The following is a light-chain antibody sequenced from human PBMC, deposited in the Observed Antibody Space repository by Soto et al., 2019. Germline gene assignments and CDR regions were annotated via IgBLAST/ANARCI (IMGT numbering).Light chain of an antibody. J-gene: IGKJ4*01. CDR1: QSVSSD. V-gene: IGKV3-15*01. CDR2: GAS. Sequence: EIVLTQSPGTLSLSPGERATLSCRVSQSVSSDLAWYQQKPGQAPRLLIYGASTRATGIPARFSGSGSGTEFTLTISSLQSEDFAVYYCQQYNNWALVIFGGGTKVDI. CDR3: QQYNNWALVI.